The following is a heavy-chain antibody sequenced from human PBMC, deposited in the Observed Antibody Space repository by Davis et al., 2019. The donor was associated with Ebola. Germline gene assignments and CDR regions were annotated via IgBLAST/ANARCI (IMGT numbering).Heavy chain of an antibody. D-gene: IGHD3-16*01. J-gene: IGHJ6*02. CDR2: VYTGDSDT. V-gene: IGHV5-51*01. Sequence: PGGSLRLSCKGSGYTFTDYWVGWVRQMPGKGLEWMGIVYTGDSDTRYSPSFKGQVTISVDKSISTAYFEWRSLKASDTAMYYCAIHVLGVLPGDNYYYGMDVWGQGTTVTVSS. CDR1: GYTFTDYW. CDR3: AIHVLGVLPGDNYYYGMDV.